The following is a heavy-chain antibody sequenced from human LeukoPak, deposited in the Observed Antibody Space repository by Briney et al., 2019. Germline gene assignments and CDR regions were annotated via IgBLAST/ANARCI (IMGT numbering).Heavy chain of an antibody. CDR1: GFTFSSYA. CDR3: AKEGVDIVVVGAHVSTFDV. Sequence: GGSLRLSCAASGFTFSSYAMSWVRQAPGKGLEWVSAISGSGGSTYYADSVKGRFTISRDNSKNTLYLQMNSLRADDTAVYYCAKEGVDIVVVGAHVSTFDVWGQGTMVTVSS. V-gene: IGHV3-23*01. CDR2: ISGSGGST. D-gene: IGHD2-2*03. J-gene: IGHJ3*01.